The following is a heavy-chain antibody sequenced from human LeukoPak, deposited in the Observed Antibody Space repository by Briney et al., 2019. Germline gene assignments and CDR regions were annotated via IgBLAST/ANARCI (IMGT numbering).Heavy chain of an antibody. Sequence: SVKVSCKASGGTFSSYAISWVRQAPGQGLEWMGRIIPILGIANYAQKFQVRVTITADKSTSTAYMELSSLRSEHTAVYYCAREVVTAISVFDIWGQGTMVTVSS. CDR2: IIPILGIA. D-gene: IGHD2-21*02. CDR1: GGTFSSYA. J-gene: IGHJ3*02. CDR3: AREVVTAISVFDI. V-gene: IGHV1-69*04.